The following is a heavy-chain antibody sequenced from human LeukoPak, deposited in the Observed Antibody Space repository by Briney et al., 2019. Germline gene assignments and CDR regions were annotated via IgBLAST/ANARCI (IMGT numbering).Heavy chain of an antibody. J-gene: IGHJ4*02. Sequence: ASVKVSRKASGYTFTSYDINWVRQATGQGLEWMGWINPNSGNTGYAQKFQGRVSLTRDTSISTAYIELSGLRSEDTAVYYCARGGYYGYVRGTYRDDYWGQGTLVAVSS. CDR1: GYTFTSYD. CDR2: INPNSGNT. V-gene: IGHV1-8*01. CDR3: ARGGYYGYVRGTYRDDY. D-gene: IGHD3-16*02.